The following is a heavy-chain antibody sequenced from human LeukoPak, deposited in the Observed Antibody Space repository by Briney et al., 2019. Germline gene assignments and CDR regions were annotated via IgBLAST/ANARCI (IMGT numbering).Heavy chain of an antibody. J-gene: IGHJ5*02. V-gene: IGHV4-34*01. CDR1: GGPFRGFF. Sequence: SETLSLTCAVYGGPFRGFFWSWIRQAPGKGLEWIGEISHSGSSNYNPSLKSRITISVDTSKSQFSLRLTSVTAADTAVYYCAREDSGYEYSPFYLWGQGILVTVSS. CDR2: ISHSGSS. D-gene: IGHD5-12*01. CDR3: AREDSGYEYSPFYL.